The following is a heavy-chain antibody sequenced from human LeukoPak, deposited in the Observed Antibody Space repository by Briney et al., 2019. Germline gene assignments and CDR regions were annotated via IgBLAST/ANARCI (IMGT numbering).Heavy chain of an antibody. D-gene: IGHD7-27*01. CDR2: ISPSGGTI. CDR1: GLAFSNYE. CDR3: AREDDDWGPNTLDV. J-gene: IGHJ3*01. Sequence: GGSLRLSCAASGLAFSNYEMNWVRQAPGKGLEWVSYISPSGGTITYADSVKGRFTISRDNAKNSLYLQMNSLRAEDTAVYYCAREDDDWGPNTLDVWGQGTVVTVSS. V-gene: IGHV3-48*03.